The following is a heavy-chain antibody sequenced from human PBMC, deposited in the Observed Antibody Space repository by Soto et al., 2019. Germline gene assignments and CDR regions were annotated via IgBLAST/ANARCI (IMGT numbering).Heavy chain of an antibody. CDR2: IGVAGDT. CDR3: ASVGWGSSWYEGGSRIDY. V-gene: IGHV3-13*01. D-gene: IGHD6-13*01. J-gene: IGHJ4*02. CDR1: GFTFSSYD. Sequence: EVKLVECGGGLVQPGGSLRLSCAASGFTFSSYDMHWVRQVAGKGLEWVSAIGVAGDTYYPDSVKGRFTISRENAKNSLYLQMNSLRGEDTAVYYCASVGWGSSWYEGGSRIDYWGPGTLVTVSS.